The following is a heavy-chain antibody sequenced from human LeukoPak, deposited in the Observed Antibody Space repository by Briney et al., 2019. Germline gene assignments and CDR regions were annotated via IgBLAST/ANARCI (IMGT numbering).Heavy chain of an antibody. D-gene: IGHD3-3*01. CDR1: GFTFSSYS. V-gene: IGHV3-21*01. CDR2: ISSSSSYI. Sequence: GGSLRLSCAASGFTFSSYSMNWVRQAAGKGLEWVSSISSSSSYIYYADSVKGRFTISRDNAKNSLYLQMNSLRAEDTAVYYCAREHSYYDFWSGYTYGMDVWGQGTTVTVSS. CDR3: AREHSYYDFWSGYTYGMDV. J-gene: IGHJ6*02.